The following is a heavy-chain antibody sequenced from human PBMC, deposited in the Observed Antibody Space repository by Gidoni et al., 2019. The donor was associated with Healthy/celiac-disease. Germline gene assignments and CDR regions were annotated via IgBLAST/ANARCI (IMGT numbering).Heavy chain of an antibody. CDR3: ARGPRYRTNGVCYFFDY. V-gene: IGHV4-39*07. CDR1: GGSISSSSYY. D-gene: IGHD2-8*01. J-gene: IGHJ4*02. CDR2: IYYSGST. Sequence: QLQLQESGPGLVKPSETLSLTCTVSGGSISSSSYYWGWIRQPPGKGMEWIGSIYYSGSTYSNPSPNSRVTISVDTSKNQFPLKLSFVTAADTAVYYCARGPRYRTNGVCYFFDYWGQGTLVTVSS.